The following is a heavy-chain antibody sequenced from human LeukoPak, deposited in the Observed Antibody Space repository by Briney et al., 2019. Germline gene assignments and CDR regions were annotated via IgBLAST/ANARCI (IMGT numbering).Heavy chain of an antibody. CDR2: IIPILGIA. CDR3: AVDYEGYYFDY. V-gene: IGHV1-69*04. J-gene: IGHJ4*02. D-gene: IGHD4-17*01. Sequence: ASVKVSCKASGGTFSSYAISWVRQAPGQGLEWMGRIIPILGIANYAQKFQGRVTITADKSTSTAYMELSSLRSEDTAVYYCAVDYEGYYFDYWGQGTLVTVSS. CDR1: GGTFSSYA.